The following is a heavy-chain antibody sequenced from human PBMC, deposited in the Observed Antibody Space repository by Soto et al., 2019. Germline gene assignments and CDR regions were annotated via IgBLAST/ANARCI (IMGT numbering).Heavy chain of an antibody. CDR2: ISYDGNNK. Sequence: GGSLRLSCAASGFTFSNYAMHWVRQAPGKGLEWVAVISYDGNNKYYADSVKGRFTISRDNSKNTLYLQMNSLRAEDTAVYYCARELKRSIVGATTAYFDYWGQGTLVTVSS. D-gene: IGHD1-26*01. J-gene: IGHJ4*02. CDR3: ARELKRSIVGATTAYFDY. CDR1: GFTFSNYA. V-gene: IGHV3-30-3*01.